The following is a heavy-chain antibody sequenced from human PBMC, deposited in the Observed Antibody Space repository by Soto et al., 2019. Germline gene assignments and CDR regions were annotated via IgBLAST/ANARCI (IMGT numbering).Heavy chain of an antibody. V-gene: IGHV4-59*01. Sequence: QVQLQESGPGLVKPSETLSLTCTVSGGSISSNYWNWIRQPPGKGLEWIGYISYSGSTNYSPSLKSPVTISLDTSKTHFSLKLTSVTAADTAVYYCARSYGSGNYFDSWGQGTLVTVSS. CDR1: GGSISSNY. J-gene: IGHJ4*02. D-gene: IGHD3-10*01. CDR3: ARSYGSGNYFDS. CDR2: ISYSGST.